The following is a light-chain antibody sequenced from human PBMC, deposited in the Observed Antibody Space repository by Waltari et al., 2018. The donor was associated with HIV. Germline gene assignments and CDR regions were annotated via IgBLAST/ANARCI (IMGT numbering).Light chain of an antibody. V-gene: IGLV2-23*02. CDR2: EVS. Sequence: QSALTQPASVSGSPGQSITISCTGTSSNIGTYNLVYWHQQHPGKAPKTLIYEVSQRPSGVANRFSGSKSGNTASLTISGLQAEDEADYYCCSYAGSSTLVFGGGTKVTVL. CDR1: SSNIGTYNL. CDR3: CSYAGSSTLV. J-gene: IGLJ3*02.